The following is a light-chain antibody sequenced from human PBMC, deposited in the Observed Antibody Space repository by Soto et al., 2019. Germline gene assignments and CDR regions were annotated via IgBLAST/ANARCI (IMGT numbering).Light chain of an antibody. CDR1: QSVSSSY. Sequence: EIVLTQSPGTLSLSPGERATLSCRASQSVSSSYLAWYQQKPGQAPRLFIYGASSRATGIPDRFSGSGSGTDFTLIIIRLEPEDFAVYYCQQYGISLRTFGQGTKVEIK. CDR2: GAS. CDR3: QQYGISLRT. V-gene: IGKV3-20*01. J-gene: IGKJ1*01.